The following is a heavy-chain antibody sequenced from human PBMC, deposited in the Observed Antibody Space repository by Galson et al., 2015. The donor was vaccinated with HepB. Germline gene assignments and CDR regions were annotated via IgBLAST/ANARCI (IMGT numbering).Heavy chain of an antibody. D-gene: IGHD2-2*01. CDR2: IRSRPYGGTT. CDR3: NRHLPSGFPYYYYGMDV. J-gene: IGHJ6*02. CDR1: GFTFGDYA. Sequence: LRLSCAASGFTFGDYAMSWFRQAPGKGPEWVGFIRSRPYGGTTEYAASVKGRFSISREDSKSIAYLQMNSLKTEDTAVYYCNRHLPSGFPYYYYGMDVWGQGTTVTVSS. V-gene: IGHV3-49*03.